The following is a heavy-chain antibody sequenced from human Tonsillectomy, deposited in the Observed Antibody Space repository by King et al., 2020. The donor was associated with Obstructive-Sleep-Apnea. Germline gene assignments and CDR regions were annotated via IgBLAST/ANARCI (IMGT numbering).Heavy chain of an antibody. Sequence: QLQESGPGLVKASETLSLTCAVSGGSISSDTYYWGWIRQPPGKGLEWIGTIYYSGSTDYNPSLKSRVTISIDTSRNQFSLKLSSVTAADTAVYYCARSGVNYYGSGSNVGDWGQGTLVTVSS. CDR1: GGSISSDTYY. D-gene: IGHD3-10*01. CDR3: ARSGVNYYGSGSNVGD. J-gene: IGHJ4*02. CDR2: IYYSGST. V-gene: IGHV4-39*07.